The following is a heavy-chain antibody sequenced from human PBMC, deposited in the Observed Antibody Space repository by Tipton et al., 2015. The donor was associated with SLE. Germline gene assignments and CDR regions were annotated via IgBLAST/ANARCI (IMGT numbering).Heavy chain of an antibody. CDR3: ARSVLAYRSGAFDF. CDR2: IYNSGNT. Sequence: TLSLTCSVSGGSISSNYWIWIRQPPGKGLEWIGYIYNSGNTNYNPSLRSRVTMAADTSKNQFSLRLISVTAADTAVYYCARSVLAYRSGAFDFWGQGTLVTVSS. V-gene: IGHV4-4*09. J-gene: IGHJ4*02. D-gene: IGHD2-15*01. CDR1: GGSISSNY.